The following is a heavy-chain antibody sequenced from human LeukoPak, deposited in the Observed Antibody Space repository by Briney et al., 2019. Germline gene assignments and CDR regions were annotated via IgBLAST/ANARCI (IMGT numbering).Heavy chain of an antibody. CDR3: ARARYGSGGYFFDS. CDR1: GFNFNSYW. D-gene: IGHD3-10*01. J-gene: IGHJ4*02. Sequence: GGSLRLSCAASGFNFNSYWMSWVRQAPGKGLECVANIKQDGSDIYFVDSVRGRFTISRDNAKNSLYLQMNSLRGEDTAVYYCARARYGSGGYFFDSWGQGTLVTVSS. V-gene: IGHV3-7*04. CDR2: IKQDGSDI.